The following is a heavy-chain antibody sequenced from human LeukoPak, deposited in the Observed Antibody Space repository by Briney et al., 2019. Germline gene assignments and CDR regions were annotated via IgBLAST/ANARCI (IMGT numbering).Heavy chain of an antibody. Sequence: PSETLCLTCTVSGGSISIYYWSWIRQPPGKGLEWIGYIYYSGSTNYNPSLKSRVTISVDTSKNQFSLKLSSVTAADTAVYYCARHSNSFNYYGMDVWGQGTTVTVSS. D-gene: IGHD6-13*01. J-gene: IGHJ6*02. V-gene: IGHV4-59*08. CDR1: GGSISIYY. CDR2: IYYSGST. CDR3: ARHSNSFNYYGMDV.